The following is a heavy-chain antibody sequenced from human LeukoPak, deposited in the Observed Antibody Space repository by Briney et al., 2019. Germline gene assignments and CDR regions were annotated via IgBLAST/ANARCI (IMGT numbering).Heavy chain of an antibody. CDR1: GFTFSSYG. V-gene: IGHV3-30*18. J-gene: IGHJ4*02. Sequence: GGSLRLSCAASGFTFSSYGMHWVRQAPGKGLEWVAVIAYDGSNKYYGDSVKGRFTISRDNSKNTLYLQMNSLRAEDTAVYYCAKEYSGYDCDYWGQGTLVTVSS. CDR3: AKEYSGYDCDY. CDR2: IAYDGSNK. D-gene: IGHD5-12*01.